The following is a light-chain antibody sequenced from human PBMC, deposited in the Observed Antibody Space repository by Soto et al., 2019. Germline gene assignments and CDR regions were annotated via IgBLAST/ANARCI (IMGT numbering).Light chain of an antibody. CDR1: QSVSSN. V-gene: IGKV3-15*01. Sequence: EIVMTQSPATLSVSPGERATLSCRASQSVSSNLAWYRQKPGQAPRLLIYGASTRATGIPARFSGSGSGTEFTLTISSLQSEDFAVYYCQQYSNWPPITFGQGTRLEIK. J-gene: IGKJ5*01. CDR3: QQYSNWPPIT. CDR2: GAS.